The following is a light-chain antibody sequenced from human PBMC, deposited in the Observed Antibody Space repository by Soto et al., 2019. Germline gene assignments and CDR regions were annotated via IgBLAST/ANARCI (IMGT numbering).Light chain of an antibody. CDR1: SSDVGGYNY. J-gene: IGLJ1*01. Sequence: QSVLTQPASVSGSPGQSITISCTGTSSDVGGYNYVSWYQHLPDKAPKLMIYDVNNRPSGVSDRFSGSKSGNTASLTISGLQAEDEADYYCSSYTSSNTLYVFGTETKVTVL. CDR3: SSYTSSNTLYV. CDR2: DVN. V-gene: IGLV2-14*03.